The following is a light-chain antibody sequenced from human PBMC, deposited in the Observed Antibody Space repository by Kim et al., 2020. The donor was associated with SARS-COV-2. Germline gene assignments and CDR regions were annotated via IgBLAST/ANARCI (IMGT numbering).Light chain of an antibody. CDR1: SGHSDYA. V-gene: IGLV4-69*01. Sequence: QLVLTQSPSASASLGPSVKLTCTLSSGHSDYAIAWHQQRPEKGPRSLMILNSDGSHNKGDGIPDRFSGSSSGAERYLTISGLQSEDEADYYCQTWGTGIQVFGGGTQLTVL. J-gene: IGLJ2*01. CDR3: QTWGTGIQV. CDR2: LNSDGSH.